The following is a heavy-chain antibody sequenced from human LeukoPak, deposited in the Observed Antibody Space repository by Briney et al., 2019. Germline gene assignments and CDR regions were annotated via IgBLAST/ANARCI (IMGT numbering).Heavy chain of an antibody. J-gene: IGHJ6*02. Sequence: TGGSLRLSCVASGFTFSGRGMTWVRQAPGKGLEWVSTIPSSGSDIYYADFVRGRFTSSRDNAKNSVYLQMNSLTADDTAVYYCARDGRGSSRDVWGQGTTVIVSS. CDR1: GFTFSGRG. V-gene: IGHV3-21*01. D-gene: IGHD6-6*01. CDR2: IPSSGSDI. CDR3: ARDGRGSSRDV.